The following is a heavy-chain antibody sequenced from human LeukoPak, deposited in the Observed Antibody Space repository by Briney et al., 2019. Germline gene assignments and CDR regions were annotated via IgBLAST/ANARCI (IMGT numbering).Heavy chain of an antibody. J-gene: IGHJ4*02. Sequence: ASVTVSRMASGYTFTSYGISWVRQAPGQGLEGMGWISAYNGKTNYAQKLQGRVTMTTDTSTSTAYMELRSLRSDDTAVYYCARDGTGTTREDYWGQGTLVTVSS. CDR3: ARDGTGTTREDY. D-gene: IGHD1-1*01. CDR2: ISAYNGKT. V-gene: IGHV1-18*04. CDR1: GYTFTSYG.